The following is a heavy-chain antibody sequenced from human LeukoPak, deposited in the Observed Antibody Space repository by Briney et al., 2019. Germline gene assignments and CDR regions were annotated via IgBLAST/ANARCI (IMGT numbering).Heavy chain of an antibody. CDR1: GFIFNNSG. CDR3: AENT. V-gene: IGHV3-23*01. J-gene: IGHJ4*02. Sequence: GGSLRLSCAASGFIFNNSGMGWVRQAPGRGLEWVSAISASGLTAYYGDSVKGRFTISRDNAKNTLYLHMSSLRGEDTAIYYCAENTWGRGTRVTVSS. CDR2: ISASGLTA.